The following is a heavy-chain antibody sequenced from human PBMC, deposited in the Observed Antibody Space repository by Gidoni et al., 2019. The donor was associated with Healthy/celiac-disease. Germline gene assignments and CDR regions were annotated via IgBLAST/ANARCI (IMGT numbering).Heavy chain of an antibody. Sequence: QLQLQESGPGLVKPSETLSLTCTVSGGSISSSSYYWGWIRQPPGKGLEWIGSIYYSGSTYYNPSLKSRVTISVDTAKNQFSLKLSSVTAADTAVYYCARWFGIAARSWAFDIWGQGTMVTVSS. D-gene: IGHD6-6*01. J-gene: IGHJ3*02. CDR3: ARWFGIAARSWAFDI. V-gene: IGHV4-39*01. CDR1: GGSISSSSYY. CDR2: IYYSGST.